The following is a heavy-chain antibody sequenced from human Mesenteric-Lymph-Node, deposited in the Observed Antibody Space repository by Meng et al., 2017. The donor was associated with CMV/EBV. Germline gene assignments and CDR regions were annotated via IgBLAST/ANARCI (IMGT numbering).Heavy chain of an antibody. D-gene: IGHD6-6*01. CDR2: INHSGSS. J-gene: IGHJ4*02. CDR3: ARAGIWHSSSSEFDS. V-gene: IGHV4-34*01. CDR1: GGSFSGYF. Sequence: YGGSFSGYFWRWIRQSPGKGLEWIGEINHSGSSNYNPSLKSRVTISVDTSKNQFSLKLTSLTAADTAVYYCARAGIWHSSSSEFDSWGQGTLVTVSS.